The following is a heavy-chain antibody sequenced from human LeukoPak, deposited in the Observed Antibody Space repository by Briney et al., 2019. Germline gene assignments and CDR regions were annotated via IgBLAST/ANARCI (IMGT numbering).Heavy chain of an antibody. CDR2: ISSSSSYT. J-gene: IGHJ5*02. V-gene: IGHV3-11*05. D-gene: IGHD6-13*01. Sequence: GGSLRLSCAASGFTFSDYYTSWIRQAPGKGLEWVSYISSSSSYTNYADSVKGRFTISRENAKNSLYLQMNSLRAEDTAVYYCAREGYSSSWYSNWFDPWGQGTLVTVSS. CDR1: GFTFSDYY. CDR3: AREGYSSSWYSNWFDP.